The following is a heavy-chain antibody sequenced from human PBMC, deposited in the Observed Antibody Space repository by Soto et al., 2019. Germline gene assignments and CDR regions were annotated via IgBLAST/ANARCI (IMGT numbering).Heavy chain of an antibody. V-gene: IGHV3-23*01. D-gene: IGHD6-25*01. J-gene: IGHJ2*01. CDR3: AKSRVASGRGYFDL. Sequence: EVQLLESGGSLVLPGGSLRLSCAASGFSFSPYPMSWVRQAPVKGLEWVSTIGTTGGDTYYPDFVKGRFTISRDDSKNTVYLQMSSLRDEDSAIYYCAKSRVASGRGYFDLWGRGTQVTVSS. CDR1: GFSFSPYP. CDR2: IGTTGGDT.